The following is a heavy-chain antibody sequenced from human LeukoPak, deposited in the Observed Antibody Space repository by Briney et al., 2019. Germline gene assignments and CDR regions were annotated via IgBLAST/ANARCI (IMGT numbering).Heavy chain of an antibody. CDR2: ISSSSSTI. CDR1: GFTFSSYS. J-gene: IGHJ4*02. V-gene: IGHV3-48*04. CDR3: GRELDGSVDY. D-gene: IGHD3-10*01. Sequence: GGSLRLSCAASGFTFSSYSMNWVRQAPGKGLEWVSYISSSSSTIYYADSVKGRFTISRENAKNSLFLQMSSLRADDTAVYYCGRELDGSVDYWGQGTLVTVSS.